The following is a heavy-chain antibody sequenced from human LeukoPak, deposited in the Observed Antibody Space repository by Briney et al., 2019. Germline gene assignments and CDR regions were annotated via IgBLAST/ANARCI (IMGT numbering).Heavy chain of an antibody. CDR1: GSTFSSYG. CDR3: ARFSGYCSGGSCSDYYYYGMDV. V-gene: IGHV3-48*04. CDR2: ISSSSSTI. J-gene: IGHJ6*02. D-gene: IGHD2-15*01. Sequence: QPGRSLRLSCAAPGSTFSSYGIHWVRQAPGKGLEWVSYISSSSSTIYYADSVKGRFTISRDNAKNSLYLQMNSLRAEDTAVYYCARFSGYCSGGSCSDYYYYGMDVWGQGTTVTVSS.